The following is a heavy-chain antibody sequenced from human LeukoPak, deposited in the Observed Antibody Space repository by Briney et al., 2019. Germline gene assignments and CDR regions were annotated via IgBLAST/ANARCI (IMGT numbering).Heavy chain of an antibody. V-gene: IGHV3-74*01. CDR2: INSDGSST. J-gene: IGHJ4*02. CDR1: GFTFSSYW. Sequence: GGSLRLSCAASGFTFSSYWMHWVRQAPGKGLVWVSRINSDGSSTAYADSVKGRFTISRDNTKNTLYLQMYSLRAEDTAVYYCAKGSLGVGIPTVIGIFDYWGQGTLVTVSS. CDR3: AKGSLGVGIPTVIGIFDY. D-gene: IGHD2-2*02.